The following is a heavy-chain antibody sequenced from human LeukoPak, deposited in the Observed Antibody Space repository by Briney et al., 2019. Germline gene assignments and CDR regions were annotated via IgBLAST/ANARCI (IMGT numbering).Heavy chain of an antibody. Sequence: QPGGSLRLSCAGSGFTFSSYAMHWARQAPGKGLEWVAAISRHEINKNYADSVKGRFTISRDNSKNTLYLQMNSLRAEDTAVYYCARHYYGSGSYYFDYWGQGTLVTVSS. J-gene: IGHJ4*02. CDR2: ISRHEINK. D-gene: IGHD3-10*01. CDR3: ARHYYGSGSYYFDY. CDR1: GFTFSSYA. V-gene: IGHV3-30*03.